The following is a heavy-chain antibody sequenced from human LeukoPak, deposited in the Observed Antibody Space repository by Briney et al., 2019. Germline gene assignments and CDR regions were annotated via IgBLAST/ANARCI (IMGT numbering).Heavy chain of an antibody. CDR1: GYTFSTYG. CDR2: ISPYKGVT. V-gene: IGHV1-18*01. D-gene: IGHD5/OR15-5a*01. Sequence: ASVKVSCKASGYTFSTYGIDWVRQAPGQGLEWMGWISPYKGVTNYAQRFQGRVTMTTDTFVTTAYIELNSLRYDDTAVYYCARDFGKSWVYPHWFDPWGQGTLVTVSS. CDR3: ARDFGKSWVYPHWFDP. J-gene: IGHJ5*02.